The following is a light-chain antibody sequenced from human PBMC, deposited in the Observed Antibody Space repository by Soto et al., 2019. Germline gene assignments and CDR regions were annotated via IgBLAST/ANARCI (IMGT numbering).Light chain of an antibody. CDR3: QQSYNTPRT. CDR2: AAS. J-gene: IGKJ1*01. Sequence: DIQMTQSPSSLSASVGDRVTITGRASQSIRNYLNWYQQKPGKAPKVLIYAASSLQSGVPSRFSGSVSGTDFTLTISSLQPADFATYYCQQSYNTPRTFGQGTKVEIK. V-gene: IGKV1-39*01. CDR1: QSIRNY.